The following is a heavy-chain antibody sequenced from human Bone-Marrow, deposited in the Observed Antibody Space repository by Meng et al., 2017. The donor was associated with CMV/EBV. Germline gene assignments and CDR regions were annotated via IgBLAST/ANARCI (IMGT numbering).Heavy chain of an antibody. CDR2: IRTGGSHK. CDR3: AKDIPMRRGVTAWFDP. V-gene: IGHV3-30*02. D-gene: IGHD3-10*01. Sequence: GESLKISCAAFGFTSNNYGMHWVRQAPGKGLEWVAFIRTGGSHKFHAESVKGRFTISRDNSNNTLYLQMNSLSPEDTAVYYCAKDIPMRRGVTAWFDPWGQGTLVTVSS. J-gene: IGHJ5*02. CDR1: GFTSNNYG.